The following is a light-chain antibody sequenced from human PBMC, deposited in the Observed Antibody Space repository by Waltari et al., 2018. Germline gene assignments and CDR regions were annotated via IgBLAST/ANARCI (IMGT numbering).Light chain of an antibody. V-gene: IGKV1-5*03. CDR2: KAS. CDR3: QQYDSFPLT. CDR1: QRISNW. J-gene: IGKJ4*01. Sequence: DIQMTQSPSTLSASVGDRVTITCRASQRISNWLAGYQQKPGKAPKLLIYKASKLENGVPSRFSGSGSGTEFTLTISSLQPDDFAAYYCQQYDSFPLTFGGGTNVEV.